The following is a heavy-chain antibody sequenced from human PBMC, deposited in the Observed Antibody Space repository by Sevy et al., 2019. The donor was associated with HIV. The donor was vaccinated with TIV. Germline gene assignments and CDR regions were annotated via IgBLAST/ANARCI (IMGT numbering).Heavy chain of an antibody. CDR1: GGSISSYY. J-gene: IGHJ4*02. CDR2: SYYSGST. Sequence: SETLSLTCTVSGGSISSYYWSWIRQPPGKGLEWIGYSYYSGSTNYNPSLKSRVTISLDTSKNQFSLKLSSVTAADTAVYYCARRGGSYGLDFDYWGQGTLVTVSS. D-gene: IGHD1-26*01. V-gene: IGHV4-59*12. CDR3: ARRGGSYGLDFDY.